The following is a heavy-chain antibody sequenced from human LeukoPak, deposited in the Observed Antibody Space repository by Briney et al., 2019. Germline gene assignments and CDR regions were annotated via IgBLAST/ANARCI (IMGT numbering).Heavy chain of an antibody. CDR3: AKGGYSSSFKKEYFQP. V-gene: IGHV3-74*01. D-gene: IGHD6-13*01. J-gene: IGHJ1*01. Sequence: HPGGSLRLSCAASGFTFSNYWMHWVRQAPGKGLVWVSHINSDGSSTSYADSVKGRFTISRDNAKNTLYLQMNSLRAEDTAVYYCAKGGYSSSFKKEYFQPWGQGTLVTVSS. CDR2: INSDGSST. CDR1: GFTFSNYW.